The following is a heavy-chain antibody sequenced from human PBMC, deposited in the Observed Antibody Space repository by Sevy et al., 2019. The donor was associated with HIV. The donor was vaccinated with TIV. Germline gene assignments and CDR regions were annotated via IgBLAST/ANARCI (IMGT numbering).Heavy chain of an antibody. D-gene: IGHD6-6*01. CDR3: AKDLTGRYSSSSGDFDY. CDR1: GFTFSIYG. J-gene: IGHJ4*02. Sequence: GGSLRLSCAASGFTFSIYGMHWVRQAPGKGLEWVACIRYDGSTKYYADSVKGRFTISRDNSKNTLYLQMNSLRAEDTAVYYCAKDLTGRYSSSSGDFDYLGQGTLVTVSS. CDR2: IRYDGSTK. V-gene: IGHV3-30*02.